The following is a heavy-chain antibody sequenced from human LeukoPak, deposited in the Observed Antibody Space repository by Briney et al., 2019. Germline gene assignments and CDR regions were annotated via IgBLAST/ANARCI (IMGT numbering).Heavy chain of an antibody. CDR3: ARDGGRGIVVPALYYFDY. D-gene: IGHD3-22*01. CDR2: ISPYNGNA. V-gene: IGHV1-18*01. CDR1: GYTFTNYG. Sequence: ASVKVSCKASGYTFTNYGISWVRQAPGQGLEWMGWISPYNGNADYAQKLQGRVTMTADTSTTTAYMELRSLRSDDTAVYYCARDGGRGIVVPALYYFDYWGQGTLVTVSS. J-gene: IGHJ4*02.